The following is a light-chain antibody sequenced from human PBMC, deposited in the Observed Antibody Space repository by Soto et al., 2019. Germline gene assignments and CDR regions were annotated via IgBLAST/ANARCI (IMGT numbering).Light chain of an antibody. CDR2: GAS. Sequence: EIVMTQSPPTLSVSPGEGATLACRASQSLRSNLAWYQQKRGQAPRLLIYGASSRATGIPDRFSGSGSETDFTLTINRLEPEDFALYYCQQRGNWPSFGGGTKVDIK. CDR3: QQRGNWPS. CDR1: QSLRSN. V-gene: IGKV3D-20*02. J-gene: IGKJ4*01.